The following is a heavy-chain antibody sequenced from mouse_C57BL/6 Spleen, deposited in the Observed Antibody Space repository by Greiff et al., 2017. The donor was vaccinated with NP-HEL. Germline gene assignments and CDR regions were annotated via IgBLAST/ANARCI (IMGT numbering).Heavy chain of an antibody. J-gene: IGHJ3*01. CDR2: IYPGSGST. Sequence: QVQLQQPGAELVKPGASVKMSCKASGYTFTSYWITWVKQRPGQGLEWIGDIYPGSGSTNYNEKFKSKATLTVDTSSSTAYMQLSSLTSEDSAVYYCARMDYSNYGGFAYWGQGTLVTVSA. CDR1: GYTFTSYW. V-gene: IGHV1-55*01. D-gene: IGHD2-5*01. CDR3: ARMDYSNYGGFAY.